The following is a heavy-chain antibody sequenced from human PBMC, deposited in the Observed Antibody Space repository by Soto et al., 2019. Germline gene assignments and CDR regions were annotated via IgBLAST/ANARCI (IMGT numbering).Heavy chain of an antibody. Sequence: QVQLVESGGGVVQPGRSLRLSCASSGFTFRSYGMHWVRQAPGKGLEWVAVVWYDGSEKYYADSVKGRFTISRDNSKNTVFLQRNSMKAEDTAVYYCAREEGGERSLELLPAVERAKGGDKYFFDYWGQGTLVTVSS. CDR1: GFTFRSYG. J-gene: IGHJ4*02. CDR3: AREEGGERSLELLPAVERAKGGDKYFFDY. D-gene: IGHD3-3*01. V-gene: IGHV3-33*01. CDR2: VWYDGSEK.